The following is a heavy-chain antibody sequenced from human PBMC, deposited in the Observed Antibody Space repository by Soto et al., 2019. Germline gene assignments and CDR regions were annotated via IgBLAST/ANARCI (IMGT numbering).Heavy chain of an antibody. Sequence: ASVKVSCKASGYTFTSYYMHWVRQAPGQGLEWMGIINPSGGSTSYAQKFQGRVTMTRDTSTSTVYMELSSLRSEDTAVYYCAREGIAVAGTDYGMDVWGQGTTVTV. CDR2: INPSGGST. CDR3: AREGIAVAGTDYGMDV. CDR1: GYTFTSYY. V-gene: IGHV1-46*01. D-gene: IGHD6-19*01. J-gene: IGHJ6*02.